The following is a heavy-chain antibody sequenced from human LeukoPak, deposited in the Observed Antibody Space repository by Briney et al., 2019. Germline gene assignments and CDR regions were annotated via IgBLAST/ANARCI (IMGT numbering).Heavy chain of an antibody. J-gene: IGHJ3*02. Sequence: SGPTLVNPTQTLTLTCTFSGFSLSTSGVGVGWIRQPPGKALEWLALIYWDDDKRYSPSLKSRLTITKDTSKNQVVLTMTNMDPVDTATYYCARRLRRSSSGWYVQRGNSKNDAFDIWGQGTMVTVSS. CDR3: ARRLRRSSSGWYVQRGNSKNDAFDI. CDR1: GFSLSTSGVG. D-gene: IGHD6-19*01. CDR2: IYWDDDK. V-gene: IGHV2-5*02.